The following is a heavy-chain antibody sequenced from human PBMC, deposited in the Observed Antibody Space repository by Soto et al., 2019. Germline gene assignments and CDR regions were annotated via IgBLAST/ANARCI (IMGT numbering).Heavy chain of an antibody. Sequence: QVHLVQSGAEVKKPGASVTFPCKASGYTFSNYYMHWVRQAPGQGLGWVGIINPTGGGTTSAHNFHGRVTITRNTATSTVYMELKNLRSEDTAVYYCARGPKLTDFGGRGYYGMDVWGHGTTVTVSS. D-gene: IGHD4-17*01. V-gene: IGHV1-46*01. CDR1: GYTFSNYY. CDR2: INPTGGGT. CDR3: ARGPKLTDFGGRGYYGMDV. J-gene: IGHJ6*02.